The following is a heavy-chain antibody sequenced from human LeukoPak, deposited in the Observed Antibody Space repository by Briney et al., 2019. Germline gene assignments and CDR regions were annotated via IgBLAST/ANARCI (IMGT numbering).Heavy chain of an antibody. CDR3: ARLAGSRPPWYLDL. Sequence: GGSLRLSCAASGFTVSNSFMSWVRQAPGKGLEWVSVIYSGTNTYYADSVKGRFTISRDNAKDTLYLQMNSLRADDTAVYYCARLAGSRPPWYLDLWGRGTLVTVSS. J-gene: IGHJ2*01. V-gene: IGHV3-53*01. CDR1: GFTVSNSF. CDR2: IYSGTNT. D-gene: IGHD6-19*01.